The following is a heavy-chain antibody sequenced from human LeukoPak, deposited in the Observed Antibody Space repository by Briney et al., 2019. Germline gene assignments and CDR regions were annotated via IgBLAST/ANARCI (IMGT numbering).Heavy chain of an antibody. CDR1: GYTFTSYY. D-gene: IGHD2/OR15-2a*01. Sequence: ASVTVSCKATGYTFTSYYMHWVRQPPGPGLERMGIINTSGGSTSYAQKLQGRVNMHRDMSTSTVSVELSSVSSEDTAVYYCVRASFNYYCYMDVWGKGTTVTVSS. CDR2: INTSGGST. CDR3: VRASFNYYCYMDV. J-gene: IGHJ6*03. V-gene: IGHV1-46*01.